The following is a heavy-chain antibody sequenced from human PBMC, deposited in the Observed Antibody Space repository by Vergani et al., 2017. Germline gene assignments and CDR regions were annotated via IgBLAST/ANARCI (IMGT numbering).Heavy chain of an antibody. CDR3: ARDTFHFYSENYDDVFDS. CDR1: GGSITNNF. V-gene: IGHV4-59*01. D-gene: IGHD3-9*01. Sequence: QVQLQESGPGLVKPSETLSLTCTVSGGSITNNFWSWIRRPPGKGLEWIGYIHHSGATNSKSSLRSRVSISIDTSKSSFSLRLSSVTTADTAMYYCARDTFHFYSENYDDVFDSWGQGILVTVSS. J-gene: IGHJ4*02. CDR2: IHHSGAT.